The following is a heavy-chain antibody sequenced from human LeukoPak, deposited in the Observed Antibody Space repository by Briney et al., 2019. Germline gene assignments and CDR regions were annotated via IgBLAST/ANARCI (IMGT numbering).Heavy chain of an antibody. D-gene: IGHD3-10*01. J-gene: IGHJ3*02. CDR1: GFTFSSYA. CDR3: ARRGGTMVRGVIIARAPRHDAFDI. CDR2: ISYDGSNK. V-gene: IGHV3-30-3*01. Sequence: GGSLGLSCAASGFTFSSYAMHWVRQAPGKGLEWVAVISYDGSNKYYADSVKGRFTISRDNSKNTLYLQMNSLRAEDTAVYYCARRGGTMVRGVIIARAPRHDAFDIWGQGTMVTVSS.